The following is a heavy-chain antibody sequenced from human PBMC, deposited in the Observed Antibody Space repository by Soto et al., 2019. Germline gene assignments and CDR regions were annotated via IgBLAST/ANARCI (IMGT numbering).Heavy chain of an antibody. CDR1: GGSFSGYY. CDR2: INHSGST. Sequence: LSLTCAAYGGSFSGYYWSWIRQPPGKALEWIGEINHSGSTNYNPSLKRRVTISVDTSKNQFSLQLNSVTPEDTAVYYCARDRKAGSYLPGKTYYYYYGMDVWGQGTTVTVSS. D-gene: IGHD3-10*01. V-gene: IGHV4-34*01. J-gene: IGHJ6*02. CDR3: ARDRKAGSYLPGKTYYYYYGMDV.